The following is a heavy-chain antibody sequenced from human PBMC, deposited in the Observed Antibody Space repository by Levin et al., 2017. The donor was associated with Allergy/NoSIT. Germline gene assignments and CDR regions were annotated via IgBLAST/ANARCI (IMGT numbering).Heavy chain of an antibody. D-gene: IGHD2/OR15-2a*01. Sequence: SETLSLTCTVSGGSISDDSYYWAWVRQPPGTGLEWIGSIYYDGSAYYNPSLKTRLTISVDTSKNQLSLRVNSVTAADTAVYYCAGEPNSPYYYHYGLDVWGQGTSVTVSS. CDR1: GGSISDDSYY. CDR3: AGEPNSPYYYHYGLDV. CDR2: IYYDGSA. J-gene: IGHJ6*02. V-gene: IGHV4-39*07.